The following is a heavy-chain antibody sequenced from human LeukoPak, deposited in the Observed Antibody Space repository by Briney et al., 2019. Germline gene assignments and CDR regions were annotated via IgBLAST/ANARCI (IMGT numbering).Heavy chain of an antibody. D-gene: IGHD3-10*01. V-gene: IGHV1-8*02. Sequence: PGASVKVSCKASGYTFTNYGVSWVRQATGQGLEWMGWMNPNSDNTGYAQKFQGRVTMTRNTSISTAYMELSSLRSEDTAVYYCAKDQELLWFGESYYWGQGTLVTVSS. CDR2: MNPNSDNT. CDR1: GYTFTNYG. CDR3: AKDQELLWFGESYY. J-gene: IGHJ4*02.